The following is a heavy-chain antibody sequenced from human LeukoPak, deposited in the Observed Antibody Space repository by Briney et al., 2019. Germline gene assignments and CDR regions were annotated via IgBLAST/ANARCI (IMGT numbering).Heavy chain of an antibody. CDR3: ARDASTSCFDY. CDR1: GFIFSSYW. CDR2: IKQDGSEK. V-gene: IGHV3-7*01. J-gene: IGHJ4*02. D-gene: IGHD2-2*01. Sequence: PGGPLRLSCAASGFIFSSYWMSWVRQAPGKGLEWVANIKQDGSEKYYVDSVKGRFTFSGDNAKNSLYLQMNSLRAEDTAVYYCARDASTSCFDYWGQGALVTVSS.